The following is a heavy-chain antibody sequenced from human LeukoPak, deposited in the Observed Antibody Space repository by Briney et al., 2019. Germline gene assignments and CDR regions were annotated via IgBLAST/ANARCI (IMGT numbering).Heavy chain of an antibody. V-gene: IGHV1-8*03. CDR1: GYTFTSYD. D-gene: IGHD3-3*01. J-gene: IGHJ5*02. CDR3: AIDYNSKYDFWSGPTANCFDP. CDR2: MNPNSGNT. Sequence: ASVKVSCKASGYTFTSYDINWVRQATGQGLEWMGWMNPNSGNTGYAQKFQGRVTITRNTSISTAYMELSSLRSEDTAVYYCAIDYNSKYDFWSGPTANCFDPWGQGTAVTVSS.